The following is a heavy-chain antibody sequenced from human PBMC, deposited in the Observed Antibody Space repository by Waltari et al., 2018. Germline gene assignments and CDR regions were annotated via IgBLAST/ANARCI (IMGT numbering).Heavy chain of an antibody. V-gene: IGHV5-51*01. Sequence: EVQLVPSGAEVKKPGASLKISCKGSGYIFTTYWIGWVRQMPGKGLEWMGISLQGASDARYSPSVQRQVTISAAKSISTAYLQWSSLKASDSAMYYCARQRRDRSLVGAFDMWGQGTKVTVSS. CDR2: SLQGASDA. CDR1: GYIFTTYW. CDR3: ARQRRDRSLVGAFDM. D-gene: IGHD2-8*02. J-gene: IGHJ3*02.